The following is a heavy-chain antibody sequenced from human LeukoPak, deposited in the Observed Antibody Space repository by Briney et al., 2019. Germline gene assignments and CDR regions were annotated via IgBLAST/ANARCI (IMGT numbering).Heavy chain of an antibody. Sequence: ASVKVSCKASGYTFTDYYVHWVRQGPGQGLEWMGWINPNSGGTKYAQKFQGRVTMTRDASISTAYMEMSRLTSDDTAVYYCAREILAAAGRGYHYDMDVWGQGTTVTVSS. CDR3: AREILAAAGRGYHYDMDV. CDR1: GYTFTDYY. D-gene: IGHD6-13*01. CDR2: INPNSGGT. J-gene: IGHJ6*02. V-gene: IGHV1-2*02.